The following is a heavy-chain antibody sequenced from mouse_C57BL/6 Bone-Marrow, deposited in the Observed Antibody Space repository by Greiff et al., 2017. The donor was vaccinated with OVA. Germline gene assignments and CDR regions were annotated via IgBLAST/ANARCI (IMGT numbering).Heavy chain of an antibody. V-gene: IGHV5-17*01. D-gene: IGHD1-1*01. CDR2: ISSGSSTI. CDR1: GFTFSDYG. J-gene: IGHJ1*03. CDR3: ARPVILRTGYFDV. Sequence: DVQLVESGGGLVKPGGSLKLSCAASGFTFSDYGMHWVRQAPEKGLEWVAYISSGSSTIYYADTVKGRFTISRDNAKNTLFLQMTSLRSEDTAMYYCARPVILRTGYFDVWGTGTTVTVSS.